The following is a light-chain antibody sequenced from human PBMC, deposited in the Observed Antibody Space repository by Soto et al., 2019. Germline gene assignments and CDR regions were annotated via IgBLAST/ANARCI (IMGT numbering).Light chain of an antibody. CDR3: QQRSNWPLT. J-gene: IGKJ4*01. CDR2: SAF. Sequence: EIVLTQSPATLSLSPGERATLSCRASQSISNNLAWYQQKPGQAPRLVIYSAFTRATGIPARFSGSGSGTEFTLTISSLQSEDFAVYYCQQRSNWPLTFGGGTKVDIK. V-gene: IGKV3-15*01. CDR1: QSISNN.